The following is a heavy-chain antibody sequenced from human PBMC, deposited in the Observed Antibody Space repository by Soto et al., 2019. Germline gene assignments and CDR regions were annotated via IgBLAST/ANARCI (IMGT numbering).Heavy chain of an antibody. CDR1: GGSISSYY. D-gene: IGHD6-6*01. J-gene: IGHJ4*02. Sequence: WEPLSLTCTVSGGSISSYYWSWIRQPPGKGLEWIGYIYYSGSTNYNPSLKSRVTISVDTSKNQFSLKLSSVTAADTAVYYCARSIAARTGWDYWGQGTLVTVSS. CDR2: IYYSGST. V-gene: IGHV4-59*01. CDR3: ARSIAARTGWDY.